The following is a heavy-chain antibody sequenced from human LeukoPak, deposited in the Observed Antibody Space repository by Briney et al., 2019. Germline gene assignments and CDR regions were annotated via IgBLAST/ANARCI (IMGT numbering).Heavy chain of an antibody. CDR3: ASDPMVRGVIPTYGMDV. J-gene: IGHJ6*02. D-gene: IGHD3-10*01. CDR2: INPNSGGT. Sequence: GASVKVSCKASGYTFTGYYMHWVRQVPGQGLEWMGWINPNSGGTNYAQKFQGRVTMTRDTSISTAYMELSRLRSDDTAVYYCASDPMVRGVIPTYGMDVWGQGTTVTVSS. CDR1: GYTFTGYY. V-gene: IGHV1-2*02.